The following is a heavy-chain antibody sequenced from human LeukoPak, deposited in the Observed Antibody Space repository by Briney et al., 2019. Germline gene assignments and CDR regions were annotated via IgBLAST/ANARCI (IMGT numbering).Heavy chain of an antibody. CDR1: VFTFSTYG. CDR2: ISNSGGRT. Sequence: GGSLRLSCAASVFTFSTYGMGCFSQAPGKGLEWVATISNSGGRTYYADSVKGRFTISRDNSKNTVFLQMNSLRAEDTAVYYCAKSWAAAYFDCWGQGTLVTVSS. V-gene: IGHV3-23*01. CDR3: AKSWAAAYFDC. J-gene: IGHJ4*02. D-gene: IGHD6-13*01.